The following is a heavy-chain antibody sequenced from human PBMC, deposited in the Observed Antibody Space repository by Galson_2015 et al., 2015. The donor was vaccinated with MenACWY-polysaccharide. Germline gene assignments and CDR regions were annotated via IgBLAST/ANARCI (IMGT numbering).Heavy chain of an antibody. V-gene: IGHV3-73*01. CDR3: AKYGSGSRTAFEI. Sequence: SLRLSCAASGFTFSDPAIHWVRQASGKGLEWVGRIRSKANNYGTGYAASVKGRFTISRDNAKNSLYLQMNSLRAEDTAVYYCAKYGSGSRTAFEIWGQGTMVTVSS. D-gene: IGHD3-10*01. CDR1: GFTFSDPA. CDR2: IRSKANNYGT. J-gene: IGHJ3*02.